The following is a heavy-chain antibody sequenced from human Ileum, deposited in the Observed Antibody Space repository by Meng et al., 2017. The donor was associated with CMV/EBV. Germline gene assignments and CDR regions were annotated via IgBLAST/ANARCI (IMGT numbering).Heavy chain of an antibody. CDR2: IHPSGST. J-gene: IGHJ4*02. CDR3: ARGQDNHKGGVH. V-gene: IGHV4-34*01. Sequence: QLWGDRLLKPSGPLSLTCDVYDASFSDFYWSWTRHRPGKGLEWIGEIHPSGSTHYNPSLESRVSISVHMSNNQFSLKVSSVTAADTAVYYCARGQDNHKGGVHWGQGTLVTVSS. D-gene: IGHD1-14*01. CDR1: DASFSDFY.